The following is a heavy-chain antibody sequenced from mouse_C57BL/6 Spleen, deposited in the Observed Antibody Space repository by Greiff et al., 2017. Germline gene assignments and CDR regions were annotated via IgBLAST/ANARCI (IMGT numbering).Heavy chain of an antibody. CDR2: IDPEDGET. D-gene: IGHD1-1*01. V-gene: IGHV14-2*01. J-gene: IGHJ3*01. CDR1: GFNIKDYY. CDR3: ARSIYYGSPLFAY. Sequence: VQLQQSGAELVKPGASVKLSCTASGFNIKDYYMHWVKQRTEQGLEWIGRIDPEDGETKYAPKFPGKATITADTSSNTAYLQLSSLTSEDTAVYYCARSIYYGSPLFAYWGQGTLVTVSA.